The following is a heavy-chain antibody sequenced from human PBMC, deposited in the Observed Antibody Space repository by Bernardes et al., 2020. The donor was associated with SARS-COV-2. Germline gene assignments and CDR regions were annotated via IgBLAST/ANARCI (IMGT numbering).Heavy chain of an antibody. J-gene: IGHJ3*01. D-gene: IGHD3-3*01. CDR1: GFTSSYYT. V-gene: IGHV3-43*01. Sequence: CGSLRASFPASGFTSSYYTLHWVRQVPWKVLEWASLASCDVSTPHYADSVKGRFIISRDSSRNTVHLQMDSLRKEDTALYYCATERQSLTVFGVGHDAFDFWGQGTMVTVSS. CDR2: ASCDVSTP. CDR3: ATERQSLTVFGVGHDAFDF.